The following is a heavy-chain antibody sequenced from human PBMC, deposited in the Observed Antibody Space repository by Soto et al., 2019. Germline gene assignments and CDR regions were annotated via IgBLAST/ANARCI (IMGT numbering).Heavy chain of an antibody. J-gene: IGHJ4*02. CDR1: GFSFANYA. CDR2: ISGSGDRT. Sequence: EVQLLESGGGLVQPGGSLRLSCAASGFSFANYAMGWVRQAPGKGLEWVAHISGSGDRTFYPYSVKGRFTISIDNSKDPLYLQMTRLGADDTGVFHCAQAEGRGGAYHYWGQGTQLTVSS. V-gene: IGHV3-23*01. D-gene: IGHD1-26*01. CDR3: AQAEGRGGAYHY.